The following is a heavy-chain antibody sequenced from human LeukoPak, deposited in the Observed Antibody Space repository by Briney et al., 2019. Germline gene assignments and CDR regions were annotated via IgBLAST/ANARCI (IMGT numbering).Heavy chain of an antibody. CDR2: SGDSDGST. CDR1: GFTFSGSG. J-gene: IGHJ4*02. D-gene: IGHD2-15*01. CDR3: AKGGCRGTCNPLAY. V-gene: IGHV3-23*01. Sequence: PGGSLRLSCAASGFTFSGSGMSWLRQAPGKGLEWISSSGDSDGSTNYADSLKGRFTISRDNSKNTLYLQMNNLRAEDTAAYYCAKGGCRGTCNPLAYWGQGALVTVSP.